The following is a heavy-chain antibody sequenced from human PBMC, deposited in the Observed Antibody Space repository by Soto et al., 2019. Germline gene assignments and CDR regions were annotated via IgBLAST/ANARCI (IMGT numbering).Heavy chain of an antibody. CDR1: GYSFTSYW. CDR2: IYPGDSDT. V-gene: IGHV5-51*01. J-gene: IGHJ6*02. Sequence: PGESLKISCKGSGYSFTSYWIGWVRQMPGKGLEWMGIIYPGDSDTRYSPSFQGQVTISADKSISTAYLQWSSLKASDTAMYYCARPNYWNDVLYGMDVWGQGTTVTVSS. CDR3: ARPNYWNDVLYGMDV. D-gene: IGHD1-1*01.